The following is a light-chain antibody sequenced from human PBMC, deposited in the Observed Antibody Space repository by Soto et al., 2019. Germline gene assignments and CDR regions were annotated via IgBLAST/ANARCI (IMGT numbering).Light chain of an antibody. CDR1: QSIDTN. J-gene: IGKJ1*01. CDR2: SAS. Sequence: ETVMTQSPATLSVSPGERATLSCSASQSIDTNLAWYQHKPGQTPRLLIYSASTRATGVPSRFSGSGSGTEFTLTISILQSEDFAVYYCQQYNNWPPWTFGQGTKVEVK. CDR3: QQYNNWPPWT. V-gene: IGKV3-15*01.